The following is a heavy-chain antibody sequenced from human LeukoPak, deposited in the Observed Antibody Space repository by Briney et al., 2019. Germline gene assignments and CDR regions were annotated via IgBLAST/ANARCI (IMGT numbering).Heavy chain of an antibody. D-gene: IGHD3-10*01. CDR2: ISSSSSYI. CDR1: GFTFSSYS. Sequence: GGSLRLSCAASGFTFSSYSMNWVRQAPGKGLEWVSSISSSSSYIYYADSVKGRFTISRDNAKNPLYLQMNSLRAEDTAVYYCARVVKAYGSGSYYSYYFDYWGQGTLVTVSS. CDR3: ARVVKAYGSGSYYSYYFDY. J-gene: IGHJ4*02. V-gene: IGHV3-21*01.